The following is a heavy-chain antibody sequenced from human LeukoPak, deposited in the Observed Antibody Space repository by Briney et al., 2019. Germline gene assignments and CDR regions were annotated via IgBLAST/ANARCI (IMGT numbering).Heavy chain of an antibody. Sequence: GESLKISCKGSGYSFTDYWIGWVRQMPGKGLEWMGIIYPGDSDTRYSPSFQGQVTISADKSISTAYLQWSSLKASDTAMYYCARGYCSGGSCYNARSFDYWGQGTLVTVSS. J-gene: IGHJ4*02. CDR3: ARGYCSGGSCYNARSFDY. D-gene: IGHD2-15*01. CDR1: GYSFTDYW. CDR2: IYPGDSDT. V-gene: IGHV5-51*01.